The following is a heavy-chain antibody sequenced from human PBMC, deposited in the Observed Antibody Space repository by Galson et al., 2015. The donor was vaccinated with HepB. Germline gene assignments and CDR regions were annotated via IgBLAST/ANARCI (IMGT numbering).Heavy chain of an antibody. J-gene: IGHJ6*03. D-gene: IGHD3-3*01. Sequence: SETLSLTCTVSGGSISSYYWSWIRQPPGKGLEWIGYIYYSGSTNYNPSLKSRVTISVDTSKNQFSLKLSSVTAADTAVYYCARGGTYYDFWSGYYNYYYYMDVWGKGTTVTVSS. V-gene: IGHV4-59*01. CDR1: GGSISSYY. CDR2: IYYSGST. CDR3: ARGGTYYDFWSGYYNYYYYMDV.